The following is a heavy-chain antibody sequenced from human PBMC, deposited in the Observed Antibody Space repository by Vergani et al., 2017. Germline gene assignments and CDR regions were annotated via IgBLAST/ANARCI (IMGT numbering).Heavy chain of an antibody. CDR2: ISSSSSYI. J-gene: IGHJ4*02. V-gene: IGHV3-21*01. D-gene: IGHD4-11*01. CDR1: GFTFSSYS. Sequence: EVQLVESGGGLVKPGGSLRLSCAASGFTFSSYSMNWVRQAPGKGLEWVSSISSSSSYIYYADSVKGRFTISRYNAKNSLYLQMNSLRAEDTAVYYCARDLNYATVTTADYWGQGTLVTVSS. CDR3: ARDLNYATVTTADY.